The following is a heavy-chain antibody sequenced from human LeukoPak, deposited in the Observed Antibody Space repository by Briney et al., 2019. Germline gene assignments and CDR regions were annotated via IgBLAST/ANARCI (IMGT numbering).Heavy chain of an antibody. CDR3: ASRNFGSSPFDY. D-gene: IGHD3-10*01. Sequence: PGGSLRLSCAASGFDFDIFWMTWVRQAPGKGLVWVSRISSDGSNTNYADSVKGRFTISRDNAKNTLYLQMDSLTGDDTAVYYCASRNFGSSPFDYWGQGTLVTVSS. CDR1: GFDFDIFW. CDR2: ISSDGSNT. J-gene: IGHJ4*02. V-gene: IGHV3-74*01.